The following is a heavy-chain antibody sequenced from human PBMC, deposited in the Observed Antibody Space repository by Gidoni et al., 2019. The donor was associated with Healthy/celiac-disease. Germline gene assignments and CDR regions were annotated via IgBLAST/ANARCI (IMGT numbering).Heavy chain of an antibody. CDR1: GYSFTSFW. J-gene: IGHJ2*01. Sequence: EVHLVQSGAEVQKPGESLKISCKGSGYSFTSFWLAWVRQMPGKGLDWMGIIYPGDSDTRYSPSFQGQVTISTDKSISTAYLQWSSLKASDTGMYYWARHGGGYCSGGSCYGGWYFDLWGRGTLVTVSS. CDR3: ARHGGGYCSGGSCYGGWYFDL. V-gene: IGHV5-51*01. D-gene: IGHD2-15*01. CDR2: IYPGDSDT.